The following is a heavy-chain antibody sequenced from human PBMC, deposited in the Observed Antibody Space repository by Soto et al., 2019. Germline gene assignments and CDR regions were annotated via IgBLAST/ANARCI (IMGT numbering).Heavy chain of an antibody. Sequence: GGSLRLSCAASGFTFSSYWMSWVRQAPGKGLEWVANIKQDGSEKYYVDSVKGRFTISRDNAKNSLYLQMNSLRAEDTAVYYWARDQPPPYYYYGMDVWGQGTTVTVSS. CDR1: GFTFSSYW. CDR2: IKQDGSEK. V-gene: IGHV3-7*01. J-gene: IGHJ6*02. CDR3: ARDQPPPYYYYGMDV.